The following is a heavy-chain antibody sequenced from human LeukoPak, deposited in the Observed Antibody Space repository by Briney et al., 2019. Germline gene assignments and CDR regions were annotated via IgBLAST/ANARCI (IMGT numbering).Heavy chain of an antibody. CDR3: AKDRGSSSWYFSVRGYYGMDV. J-gene: IGHJ6*02. Sequence: PGRSLRLSCAASGFTFSSYGMHWVRQAPGKGLEWVAVISYDGSNKYYADSVKGRFTISRDNSKNTLYLQMNSLRAEDTAVYYCAKDRGSSSWYFSVRGYYGMDVWGQGTTVTVPS. CDR2: ISYDGSNK. D-gene: IGHD6-13*01. V-gene: IGHV3-30*18. CDR1: GFTFSSYG.